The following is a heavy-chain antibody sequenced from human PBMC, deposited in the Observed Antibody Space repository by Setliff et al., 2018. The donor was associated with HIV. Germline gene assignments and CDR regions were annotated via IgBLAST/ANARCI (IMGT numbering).Heavy chain of an antibody. CDR2: MNANGGSA. D-gene: IGHD4-4*01. J-gene: IGHJ4*02. V-gene: IGHV1-8*02. Sequence: ASVKVSCKASGYTFNTYDLVWVRQTSGQGLEWMGSMNANGGSAVYAPQFQGRVTMTRNASISTAYMDMSRLRSEDTAVYYCARGVTTIQYWGQGSLVTVSS. CDR1: GYTFNTYD. CDR3: ARGVTTIQY.